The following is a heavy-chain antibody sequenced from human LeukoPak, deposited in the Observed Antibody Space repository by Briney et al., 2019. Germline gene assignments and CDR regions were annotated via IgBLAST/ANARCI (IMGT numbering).Heavy chain of an antibody. CDR3: AREAPGYCTGGSCYSQPFFDF. V-gene: IGHV1-46*01. D-gene: IGHD2-15*01. CDR1: GYTFTSYY. CDR2: INPSGGST. Sequence: GASVKVSCKASGYTFTSYYMHWVRQAPGQGLEWMGIINPSGGSTSYAQKFQGRVTMTRDMSTSTVYMKLSSLRSEDAAVYYCAREAPGYCTGGSCYSQPFFDFWGQGTLVTVSS. J-gene: IGHJ4*02.